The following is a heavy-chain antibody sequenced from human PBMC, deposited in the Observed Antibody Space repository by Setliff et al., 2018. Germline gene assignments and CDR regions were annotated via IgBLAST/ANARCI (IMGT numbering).Heavy chain of an antibody. V-gene: IGHV7-4-1*01. CDR2: INTNTGNP. J-gene: IGHJ6*03. CDR1: GYTFTSYA. CDR3: ARGLYYYYYYYMDV. Sequence: ASVKVSCKASGYTFTSYAMNWVRQAPGQGLEWMGWINTNTGNPTYAQGFTGRFVFSLDTSVSTAYLQIGSLKAEDTAVYYCARGLYYYYYYYMDVWGKGTTVTVSS.